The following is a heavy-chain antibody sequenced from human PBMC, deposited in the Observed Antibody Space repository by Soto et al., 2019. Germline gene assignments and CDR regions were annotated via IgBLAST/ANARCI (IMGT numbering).Heavy chain of an antibody. CDR1: GFTFSSYA. J-gene: IGHJ6*03. CDR3: AKDGLPSDYYYYYMDV. Sequence: GGSLRLSCAASGFTFSSYAMSWVRQAPGKGLEWVSVISGNGGSTYYADSVKGRFTISRDNSKNTLYLQMNSLRAEDTAVYYCAKDGLPSDYYYYYMDVWGKGTTVTVSS. V-gene: IGHV3-23*01. D-gene: IGHD2-15*01. CDR2: ISGNGGST.